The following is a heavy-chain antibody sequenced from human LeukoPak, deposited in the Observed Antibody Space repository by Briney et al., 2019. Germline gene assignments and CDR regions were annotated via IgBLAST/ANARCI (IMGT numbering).Heavy chain of an antibody. CDR2: ISGSGGST. CDR1: GFTFSSYG. D-gene: IGHD3-10*01. J-gene: IGHJ4*02. V-gene: IGHV3-23*01. CDR3: AKEAQGRIYGSGPFDY. Sequence: GGTLRLSCAASGFTFSSYGMSWVRQAPGKGLEWVSAISGSGGSTYYADSVKGRFTISRDNSKNTLYLQMNSLRAEDTAVYYCAKEAQGRIYGSGPFDYWGQGTLVTVSS.